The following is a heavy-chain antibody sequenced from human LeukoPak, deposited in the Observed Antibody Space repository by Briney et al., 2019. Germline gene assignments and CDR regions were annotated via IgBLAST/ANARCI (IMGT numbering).Heavy chain of an antibody. Sequence: GRSLRLSCAASGFTFDDYAMHWVRQAPGKGLEWVSGISWNSGSIGYADSVKGRFTISRDNAKNSLYLQMNSLRAEDTALYYCAKDIVRLPACARLDSAFDIWGQGTMVTVSS. CDR2: ISWNSGSI. J-gene: IGHJ3*02. CDR3: AKDIVRLPACARLDSAFDI. D-gene: IGHD2-2*01. CDR1: GFTFDDYA. V-gene: IGHV3-9*01.